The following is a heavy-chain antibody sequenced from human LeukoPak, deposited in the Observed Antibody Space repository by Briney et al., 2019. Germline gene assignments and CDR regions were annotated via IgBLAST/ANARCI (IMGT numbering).Heavy chain of an antibody. V-gene: IGHV3-30*18. J-gene: IGHJ4*02. D-gene: IGHD3-9*01. CDR2: ISYDGSNK. Sequence: GGSLRLSCAAPGFTFSSNGMHWVRQAPGKGLEWVAVISYDGSNKYYADSVKGRFTISRDNSKNTLYLQMNSLRAEDTAVYYCAKDKLRYFDGPLGYWGQGTLVTVSS. CDR3: AKDKLRYFDGPLGY. CDR1: GFTFSSNG.